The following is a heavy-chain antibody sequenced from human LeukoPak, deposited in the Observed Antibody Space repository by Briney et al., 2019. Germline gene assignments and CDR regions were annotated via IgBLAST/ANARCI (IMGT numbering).Heavy chain of an antibody. CDR2: ISSNGGST. D-gene: IGHD5-18*01. CDR1: GFTFSRYA. Sequence: GGSLRLSCAASGFTFSRYAMHWVRQAPGKGLEYVSAISSNGGSTYYGDSVKGRFTISRDNSKNTLYLQMSSLRAEDAAVYYCVKARGIQLWLPGDYWGQGTLVTVSS. V-gene: IGHV3-64D*09. CDR3: VKARGIQLWLPGDY. J-gene: IGHJ4*02.